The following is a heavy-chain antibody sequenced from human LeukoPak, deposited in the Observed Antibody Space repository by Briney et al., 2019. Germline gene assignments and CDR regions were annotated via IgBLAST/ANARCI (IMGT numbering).Heavy chain of an antibody. CDR2: IYYSGST. CDR3: ARSNYDILTGYSNWFDP. V-gene: IGHV4-59*01. D-gene: IGHD3-9*01. J-gene: IGHJ5*02. Sequence: KSSETLSLTCTVSGGSISSYYWSWIRQPPGKGLEWIGYIYYSGSTNYNPSLKSRVTISVDTSKNQFSLKLSSVTAADTAVYYCARSNYDILTGYSNWFDPWGQGTLVTVSS. CDR1: GGSISSYY.